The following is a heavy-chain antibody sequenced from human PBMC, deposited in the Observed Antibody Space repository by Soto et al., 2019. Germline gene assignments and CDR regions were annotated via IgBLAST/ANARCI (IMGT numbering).Heavy chain of an antibody. D-gene: IGHD6-19*01. V-gene: IGHV4-59*01. J-gene: IGHJ4*02. CDR2: IYYSGST. CDR1: GGSISSYY. CDR3: ANGQVAGIFDY. Sequence: SETLSLTCTVSGGSISSYYWSWIRQPPGKGLEWIGYIYYSGSTNYNPSLKSRVTISVDTSKNQFSLKLSSVTAADTAVYYCANGQVAGIFDYWGQGTLVTVSS.